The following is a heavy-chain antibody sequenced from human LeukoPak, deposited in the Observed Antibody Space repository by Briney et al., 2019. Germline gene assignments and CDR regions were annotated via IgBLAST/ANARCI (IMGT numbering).Heavy chain of an antibody. J-gene: IGHJ4*02. CDR2: IWYDGSNK. CDR1: GFTFSSYG. V-gene: IGHV3-33*01. D-gene: IGHD6-13*01. CDR3: ARDRGYSREVGYYFDY. Sequence: QPGGSLRLSCAASGFTFSSYGMHWVRQAPGKGLEWVAVIWYDGSNKYYADSVKGRFTISRDNSKNTLYLRMNSLRAEDTAVYYCARDRGYSREVGYYFDYWGQGTLVTVSS.